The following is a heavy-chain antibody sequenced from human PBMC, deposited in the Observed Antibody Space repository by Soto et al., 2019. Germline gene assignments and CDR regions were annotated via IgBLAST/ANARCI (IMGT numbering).Heavy chain of an antibody. CDR1: GFTFSSYW. V-gene: IGHV3-7*01. CDR2: IKQDGSEK. CDR3: EASPDYGPQFDF. D-gene: IGHD4-17*01. Sequence: EVQLVESGGGLVQPGGSMRLSCAASGFTFSSYWINWVRQAPGKGLEWVANIKQDGSEKYYVDSVKGRFTISRDSAENSVYLQMHSLRAEDTAVYYCEASPDYGPQFDFWGQGYLVTVSS. J-gene: IGHJ4*02.